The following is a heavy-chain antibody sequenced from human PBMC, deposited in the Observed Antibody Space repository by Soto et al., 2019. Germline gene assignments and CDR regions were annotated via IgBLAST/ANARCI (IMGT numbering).Heavy chain of an antibody. CDR3: ARLPSIAAGNYFDY. CDR1: GFTFSSYS. V-gene: IGHV3-7*03. Sequence: PGGSLRLSCAASGFTFSSYSMHWVRQAPGKGLEWVANIKQDGSEKYYVDSVKGRFTISRDNAKNSLYLQINSLRAEDTAVYYCARLPSIAAGNYFDYWGQGTLVTVSS. CDR2: IKQDGSEK. J-gene: IGHJ4*02. D-gene: IGHD6-6*01.